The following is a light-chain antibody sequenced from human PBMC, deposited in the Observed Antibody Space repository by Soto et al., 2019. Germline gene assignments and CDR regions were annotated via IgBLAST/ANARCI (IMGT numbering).Light chain of an antibody. CDR1: SSDVGTYNY. J-gene: IGLJ3*02. V-gene: IGLV2-11*01. Sequence: QSALTQPRSVSGSPGQSVTISCTGTSSDVGTYNYVSWYQQHPGKAPKLMIHDVSKRPSGVPDRFSGSKSGNTASLTISGLQAEDESDYYCRSYAGSYTWVFGGGTQLTVL. CDR3: RSYAGSYTWV. CDR2: DVS.